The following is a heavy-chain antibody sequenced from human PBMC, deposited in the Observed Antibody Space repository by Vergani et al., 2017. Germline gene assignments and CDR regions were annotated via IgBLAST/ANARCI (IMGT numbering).Heavy chain of an antibody. V-gene: IGHV7-4-1*02. D-gene: IGHD3-10*01. CDR2: INTNTGNP. CDR3: ARVEQVTMVRGVISSWFDP. Sequence: QVQLVPSGSELKKPGASVKVSCKASGYTFPSYAMNWVRQAPGQGLEWMGWINTNTGNPTYAQGFTGRFVFSLDTSVSTAYLQISSLKAEDTAVYYCARVEQVTMVRGVISSWFDPWGQGTLVTVSS. CDR1: GYTFPSYA. J-gene: IGHJ5*02.